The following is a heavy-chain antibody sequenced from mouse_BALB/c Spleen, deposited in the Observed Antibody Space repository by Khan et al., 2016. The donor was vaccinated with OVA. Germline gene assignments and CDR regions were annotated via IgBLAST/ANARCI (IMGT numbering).Heavy chain of an antibody. CDR3: TRWVDY. Sequence: EVQLVESGGGLVKPGGSLKLSCAASGFTFSSYAVSWIRQTPEKRLEWVASINSGGSSYYPDSVKGRFTISRDDARNLLSLQMSSLRSDDTAMYYCTRWVDYWGQGTSVTVSS. CDR1: GFTFSSYA. J-gene: IGHJ4*01. CDR2: INSGGSS. V-gene: IGHV5-6-5*01.